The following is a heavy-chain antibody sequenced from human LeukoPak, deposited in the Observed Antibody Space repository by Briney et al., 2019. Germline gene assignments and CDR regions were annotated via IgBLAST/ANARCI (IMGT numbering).Heavy chain of an antibody. CDR1: GGSISSGSYY. J-gene: IGHJ6*03. V-gene: IGHV4-61*02. CDR2: IYTSGST. D-gene: IGHD4-11*01. CDR3: ARESTTVSYYYYYMDV. Sequence: SQTLSLTCTVSGGSISSGSYYWSWIRQPAGKGLEWIGRIYTSGSTNYNPSLKSRVTISVDTSKNQFSLKLGSVTAADTAVYYCARESTTVSYYYYYMDVWGKGTTVTVSS.